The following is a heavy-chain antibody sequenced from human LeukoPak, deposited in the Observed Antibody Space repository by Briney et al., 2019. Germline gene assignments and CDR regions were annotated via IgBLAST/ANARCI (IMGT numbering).Heavy chain of an antibody. J-gene: IGHJ4*02. V-gene: IGHV5-51*01. D-gene: IGHD2-2*01. CDR2: IHPGDSDT. CDR3: ARRQGCSSTSCPPDS. Sequence: GESLKIPCRGSGYSFTTYWIGWVRQMPGKGLEWMGIIHPGDSDTRYSPSFQGQVTMSADKSINTAYLQWSSLKASDTAMYYCARRQGCSSTSCPPDSWGQGTLVTVSS. CDR1: GYSFTTYW.